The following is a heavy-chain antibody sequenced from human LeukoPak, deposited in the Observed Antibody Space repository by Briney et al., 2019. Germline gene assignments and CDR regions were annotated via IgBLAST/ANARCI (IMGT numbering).Heavy chain of an antibody. D-gene: IGHD3-10*01. Sequence: GGSLKLSCAASGFTFTSYDVHWVRQAPGQGLEWVAVIRFDGSYTYYADSVKGRFTISRDNSKNTLYMQMNSLRAEDTAVYYCASVLYYGSGSPIDYWGQGTLVTVSS. CDR1: GFTFTSYD. J-gene: IGHJ4*02. CDR2: IRFDGSYT. CDR3: ASVLYYGSGSPIDY. V-gene: IGHV3-33*01.